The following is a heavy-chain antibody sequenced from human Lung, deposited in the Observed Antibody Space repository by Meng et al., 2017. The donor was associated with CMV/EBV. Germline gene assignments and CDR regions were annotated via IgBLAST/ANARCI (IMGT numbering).Heavy chain of an antibody. CDR1: GFTFSSYA. Sequence: GESXKISXAASGFTFSSYAMHWVRQAPGKGLEWVAVISYDGSNKYYADSVKGRFTISRDNSKNTLYLQMNSLRAEDTAVYYCARTPKDIVVVPADSFYFDYWGQGTXVTVSS. V-gene: IGHV3-30-3*01. D-gene: IGHD2-2*01. J-gene: IGHJ4*02. CDR3: ARTPKDIVVVPADSFYFDY. CDR2: ISYDGSNK.